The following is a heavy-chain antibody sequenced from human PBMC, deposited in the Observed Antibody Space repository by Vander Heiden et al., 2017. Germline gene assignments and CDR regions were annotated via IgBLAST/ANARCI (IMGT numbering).Heavy chain of an antibody. V-gene: IGHV3-33*01. CDR3: ARDLQYYDFWSGYNGMDV. CDR1: GFTFSSYG. J-gene: IGHJ6*02. D-gene: IGHD3-3*01. Sequence: QVQLVESGGGVVQPGRSLRLSCAASGFTFSSYGMHWVRQAPGKGLEWVAVIWYDGSNKYYADSVKGRFTISRDNSKNTLYLQMNSLRAEETAVYYCARDLQYYDFWSGYNGMDVWGQGTTVTVSS. CDR2: IWYDGSNK.